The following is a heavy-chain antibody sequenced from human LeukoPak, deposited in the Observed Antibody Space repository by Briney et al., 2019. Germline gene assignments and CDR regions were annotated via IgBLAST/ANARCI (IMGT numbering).Heavy chain of an antibody. J-gene: IGHJ4*02. V-gene: IGHV1-2*02. CDR3: AGADPVDY. CDR1: GYTFTGSF. CDR2: VSCSTGDT. Sequence: GASVKVSCKLSGYTFTGSFIQWVRQAPGQGLEWVGWVSCSTGDTKFAQKYQGRVTMTRDTSISTAYMELSRLRSGDTAVYYCAGADPVDYWGQGTQVTVSS.